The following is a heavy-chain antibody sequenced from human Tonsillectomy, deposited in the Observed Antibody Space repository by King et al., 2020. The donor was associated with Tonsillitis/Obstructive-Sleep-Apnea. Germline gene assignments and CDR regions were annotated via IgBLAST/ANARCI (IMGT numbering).Heavy chain of an antibody. CDR3: ARDRRTIFGIISPFDP. CDR2: ISATSATI. Sequence: VQLVESGGGLVQPGGSLRLSCVASGFPFESYNMNWVRQAPGKGLEWVSFISATSATIYYATSVRGRFTVSRDNAENSLFLHMNSLRDDDTAVYFCARDRRTIFGIISPFDPWGQGTPVIVSS. CDR1: GFPFESYN. V-gene: IGHV3-48*02. D-gene: IGHD3-3*01. J-gene: IGHJ5*02.